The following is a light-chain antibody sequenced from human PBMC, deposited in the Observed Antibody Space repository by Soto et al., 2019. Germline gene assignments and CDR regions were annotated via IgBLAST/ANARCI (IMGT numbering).Light chain of an antibody. Sequence: DIQITQTPSSLSASVGDRVTITCRASQGISNYLAWYQQKPGKVPKLLIYAASTLQSGVPSRFSGSGSGTDFTLTISSLQPEDVATYYCHKYNSARQAFGPGTKVDIK. J-gene: IGKJ3*01. V-gene: IGKV1-27*01. CDR2: AAS. CDR3: HKYNSARQA. CDR1: QGISNY.